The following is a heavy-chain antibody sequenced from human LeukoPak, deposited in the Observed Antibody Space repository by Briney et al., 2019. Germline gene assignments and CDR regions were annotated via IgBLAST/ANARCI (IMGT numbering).Heavy chain of an antibody. CDR1: GYTFTSYD. Sequence: WASVKVSCKASGYTFTSYDINWVRQATGQGLEWMGWMNPNSGNTGYAQKFQGRVTMTRNTSISTAYMELSSLRSEDTAVYYCARGLDSSGYCLDYWGQGTLVTVSS. CDR2: MNPNSGNT. CDR3: ARGLDSSGYCLDY. D-gene: IGHD3-22*01. J-gene: IGHJ4*02. V-gene: IGHV1-8*01.